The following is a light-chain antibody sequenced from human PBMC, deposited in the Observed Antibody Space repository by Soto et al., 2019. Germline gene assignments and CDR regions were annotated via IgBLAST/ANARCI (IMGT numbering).Light chain of an antibody. J-gene: IGKJ2*01. V-gene: IGKV1-39*01. CDR3: PQSSNSHYN. CDR2: AAS. Sequence: DIQMTQSPSSLSASVGDRVTITCRASQSIRSYLNWYQQKPGQAPDLLIYAASSLQNVVASRFSGSGSGTYFTLIISSLQPEDFATYYCPQSSNSHYNFGQGTKLEIK. CDR1: QSIRSY.